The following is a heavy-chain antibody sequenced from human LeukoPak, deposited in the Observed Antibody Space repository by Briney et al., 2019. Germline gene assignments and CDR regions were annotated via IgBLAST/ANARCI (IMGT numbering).Heavy chain of an antibody. CDR2: IYTSGST. V-gene: IGHV4-4*09. CDR1: GSISSYY. CDR3: ARQKCTSTSCLTKNAFDI. Sequence: SETLSLTCTVSGSISSYYWSWIRQPPGKGLEWIGYIYTSGSTNYNPSLKSRVTISIDTSKNQFSLDLSSVTAADTAVYYCARQKCTSTSCLTKNAFDIWGQGTMVTVSS. J-gene: IGHJ3*02. D-gene: IGHD2-2*01.